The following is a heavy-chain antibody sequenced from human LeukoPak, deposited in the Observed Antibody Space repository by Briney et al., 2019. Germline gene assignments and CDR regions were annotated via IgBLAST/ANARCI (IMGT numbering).Heavy chain of an antibody. J-gene: IGHJ5*02. Sequence: GESLKISCKGSGYSFTSYWIGWVRQMPGKGLEWMGIIYPGDSDTRYSPSFQGQVTISADKSISTAYLQWSSLKASDTAMYYCARSIGSSWTYNWFDPWGQGTLVTVXX. CDR1: GYSFTSYW. CDR2: IYPGDSDT. D-gene: IGHD6-13*01. CDR3: ARSIGSSWTYNWFDP. V-gene: IGHV5-51*01.